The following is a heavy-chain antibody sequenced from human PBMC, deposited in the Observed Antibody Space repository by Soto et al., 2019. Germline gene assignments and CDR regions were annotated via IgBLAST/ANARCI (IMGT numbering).Heavy chain of an antibody. CDR2: INPKSGGT. J-gene: IGHJ4*02. CDR3: ARDLAKGGGSAGFDY. V-gene: IGHV1-2*02. Sequence: QVQLVQSGAEVKKPGASVNVSCKASGYTFTVYYMHWVRQAPGQGLEWMGWINPKSGGTMYPQKFQGGVAQNWDTTISTAYMALTRLRSDDTAVYYCARDLAKGGGSAGFDYWGQGTLVSVSS. D-gene: IGHD1-26*01. CDR1: GYTFTVYY.